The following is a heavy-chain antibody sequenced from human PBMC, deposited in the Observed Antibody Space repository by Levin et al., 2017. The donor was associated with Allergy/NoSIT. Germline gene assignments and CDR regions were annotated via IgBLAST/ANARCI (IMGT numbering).Heavy chain of an antibody. CDR2: TYYRSKWHN. CDR3: ARLAAAAGNPSDY. CDR1: GDRVSSKSAA. V-gene: IGHV6-1*01. D-gene: IGHD6-13*01. Sequence: SQTLSLTCAISGDRVSSKSAAWNWIRQSPSRGLEWLGRTYYRSKWHNDYAESVKSRITVNPDTSKNQFSLQLNSVTPDDTAVYDCARLAAAAGNPSDYWGQGTLVTVSS. J-gene: IGHJ4*02.